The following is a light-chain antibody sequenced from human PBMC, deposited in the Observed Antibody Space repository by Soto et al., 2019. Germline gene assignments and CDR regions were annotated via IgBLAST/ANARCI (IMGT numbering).Light chain of an antibody. CDR1: QSVSSSY. CDR3: QQDGSSPWT. V-gene: IGKV3-20*01. Sequence: EIVLTQSPSPLSLSPGERSTLSCMASQSVSSSYLAWYQQKPGQAPRLLIYGASSRATGIPDRFSGSGSGTDFTLTISRLEPEDFAAYYCQQDGSSPWTFGQGTKVDIK. CDR2: GAS. J-gene: IGKJ1*01.